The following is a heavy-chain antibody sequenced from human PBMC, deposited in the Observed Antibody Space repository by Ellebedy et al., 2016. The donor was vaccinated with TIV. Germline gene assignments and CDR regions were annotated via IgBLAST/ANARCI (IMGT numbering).Heavy chain of an antibody. CDR1: GYTFTSYY. D-gene: IGHD2-15*01. CDR3: ARAVTTGGINVFDY. J-gene: IGHJ4*02. CDR2: LYPNAGNT. V-gene: IGHV1-46*01. Sequence: ASVKVSCKASGYTFTSYYIHWVRQAPGQGLEWMGILYPNAGNTNYAQQFQGRVTVTRDTSTSTVYMELSSLRSDDTAVYYCARAVTTGGINVFDYWGQGTLVTVSS.